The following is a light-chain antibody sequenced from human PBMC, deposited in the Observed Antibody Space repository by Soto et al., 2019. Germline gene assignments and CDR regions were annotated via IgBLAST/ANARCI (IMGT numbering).Light chain of an antibody. V-gene: IGKV3-20*01. Sequence: EIVLTQSPGTLSLSPGEPVTLSCRASQTVLSSYVAWYQQRPGQAPRLLIYGASSRATGIPDRFSGSGSGTDFTLTISRLEPEDFGVFYCQQYGNPPQTFGQGTRLEVK. CDR1: QTVLSSY. CDR2: GAS. J-gene: IGKJ1*01. CDR3: QQYGNPPQT.